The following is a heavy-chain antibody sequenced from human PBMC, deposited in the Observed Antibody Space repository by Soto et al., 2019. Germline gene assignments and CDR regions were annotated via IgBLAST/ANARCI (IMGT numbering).Heavy chain of an antibody. V-gene: IGHV1-69*02. Sequence: GASVKVSCKASGGTFSSYTISWVRQAPGQGLEWMGRIIPILGIANYAQKFQGRVTITADKSTSTAYMELSSLRSEDTAVYYCARAVGRDGSSWYRGSYDYWGQGTQVTVSS. D-gene: IGHD6-13*01. CDR3: ARAVGRDGSSWYRGSYDY. J-gene: IGHJ4*02. CDR2: IIPILGIA. CDR1: GGTFSSYT.